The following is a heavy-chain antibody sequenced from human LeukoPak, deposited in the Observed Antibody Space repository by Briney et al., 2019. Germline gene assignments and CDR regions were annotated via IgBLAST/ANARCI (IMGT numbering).Heavy chain of an antibody. Sequence: PGGSLRLSCAASGFTFSSYWMSWVRQAPGKGLEWVANIKQDGSEKYYVDSVKGRFTISRDDAKNSLYLQMNSLRGEDTAVYYCARDRSSSSPGFDPWGQGTLVTVSS. D-gene: IGHD6-13*01. V-gene: IGHV3-7*01. CDR3: ARDRSSSSPGFDP. CDR2: IKQDGSEK. J-gene: IGHJ5*02. CDR1: GFTFSSYW.